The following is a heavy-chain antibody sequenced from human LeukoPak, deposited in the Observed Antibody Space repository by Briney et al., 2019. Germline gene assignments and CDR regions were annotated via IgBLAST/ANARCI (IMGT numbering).Heavy chain of an antibody. CDR2: IFYTGAA. J-gene: IGHJ6*03. V-gene: IGHV4-59*08. CDR1: GGSISGYF. Sequence: SETLSLTCTVSGGSISGYFWSWVRQPPGEALQFLGYIFYTGAASYNPSLNSRVTISVDTSKNQFSLKLSSVTAADTAVYYCARALVSEYYYYYYYMDVWGKGTTVTVSS. CDR3: ARALVSEYYYYYYYMDV. D-gene: IGHD1-14*01.